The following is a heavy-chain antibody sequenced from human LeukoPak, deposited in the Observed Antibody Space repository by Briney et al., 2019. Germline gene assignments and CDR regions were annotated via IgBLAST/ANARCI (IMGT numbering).Heavy chain of an antibody. CDR3: TTDEADYDYVWGSYRTSAFDY. D-gene: IGHD3-16*02. Sequence: GGSLRLSCAASGFTFSNAWMSWVCQAPGKGLEWVGRIKSKTDGGTTDYAAPVKGRFTISRDDSKNTLYLQMNSLKTEDTAVYYCTTDEADYDYVWGSYRTSAFDYWGQGTLVTVSS. J-gene: IGHJ4*02. V-gene: IGHV3-15*01. CDR1: GFTFSNAW. CDR2: IKSKTDGGTT.